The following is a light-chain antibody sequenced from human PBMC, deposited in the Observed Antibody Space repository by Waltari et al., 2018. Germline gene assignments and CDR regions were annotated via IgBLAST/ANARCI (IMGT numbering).Light chain of an antibody. Sequence: ETVMTQSPAPLSVSPGERVTLSCRASQGINTNLAWYQQKPGQAPRLPIYGASTRAAGVPGRFSASGSGTEFTLTISSLQSEDFAVYFCQHYINWPLTFGGETKVEI. CDR1: QGINTN. J-gene: IGKJ4*01. V-gene: IGKV3-15*01. CDR2: GAS. CDR3: QHYINWPLT.